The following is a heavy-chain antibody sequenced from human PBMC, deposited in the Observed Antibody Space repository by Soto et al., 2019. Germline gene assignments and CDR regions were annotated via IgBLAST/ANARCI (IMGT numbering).Heavy chain of an antibody. Sequence: QVQLQESGPGLVKPSQTLSLTCTVSGGSISSGGYYWSWIRQHPGKGLEWIGYIYYSGSTYYNPALKSRVTISVDTSKNQFSLKLSSVTAADTAVYYCARNRLVPAGYYFDYWGQGTLVTVSS. CDR1: GGSISSGGYY. J-gene: IGHJ4*02. CDR2: IYYSGST. CDR3: ARNRLVPAGYYFDY. V-gene: IGHV4-31*03. D-gene: IGHD2-2*01.